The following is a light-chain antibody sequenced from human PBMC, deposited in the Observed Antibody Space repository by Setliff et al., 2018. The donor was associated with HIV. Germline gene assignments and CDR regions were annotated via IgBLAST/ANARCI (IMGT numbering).Light chain of an antibody. CDR1: RTDIGNYES. CDR2: NVS. CDR3: CSYASGSTSLFV. Sequence: QSALTQPASVSGSPGQSITISCTGSRTDIGNYESVSWYQQHPGEVPKLIIYNVSKRPSGISNRFSGSKSGNTASLTISGLQPEDESDYYCCSYASGSTSLFVFGTGTKVTVL. V-gene: IGLV2-23*02. J-gene: IGLJ1*01.